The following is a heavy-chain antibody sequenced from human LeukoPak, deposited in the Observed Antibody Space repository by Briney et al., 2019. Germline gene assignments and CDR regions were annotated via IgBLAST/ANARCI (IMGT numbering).Heavy chain of an antibody. Sequence: GGSLRLSCTASGFSFSGHGMHWARQLPGKGLVWVSRISPTGSTTSYADSVKGRFTVSRDNAKNTLYLQVNNLRAEDTAVYYCARDYTGYFPWGQGTLVIVSS. V-gene: IGHV3-74*01. CDR2: ISPTGSTT. D-gene: IGHD3-9*01. CDR1: GFSFSGHG. J-gene: IGHJ5*02. CDR3: ARDYTGYFP.